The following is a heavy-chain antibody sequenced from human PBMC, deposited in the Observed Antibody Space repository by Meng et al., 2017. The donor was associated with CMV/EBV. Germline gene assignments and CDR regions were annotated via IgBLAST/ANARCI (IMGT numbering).Heavy chain of an antibody. D-gene: IGHD6-6*01. J-gene: IGHJ5*02. Sequence: GSLRLSCTVSGYSISSGYYWGWIRQPPGKGLEWIGSIYHSGSTYYNPSLKSRVTISVDTSKNQFSLKLSSVTAADTAVYYCARGLAARRFDPWGQGTLVTVSS. V-gene: IGHV4-38-2*02. CDR2: IYHSGST. CDR1: GYSISSGYY. CDR3: ARGLAARRFDP.